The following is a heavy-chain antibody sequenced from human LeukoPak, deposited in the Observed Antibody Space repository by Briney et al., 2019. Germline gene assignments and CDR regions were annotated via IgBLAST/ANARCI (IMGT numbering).Heavy chain of an antibody. J-gene: IGHJ3*02. CDR2: IYHSGST. CDR3: ARLRGSWDWAFDI. Sequence: PSETLSLTCAVSGYSISSGYYWGGSRQPPGEGVGGIGSIYHSGSTYSNPSLKSRVTISVDTSKNQFSLKLSSVTAADTAVYYCARLRGSWDWAFDIWGQGTMVTVSS. D-gene: IGHD3/OR15-3a*01. CDR1: GYSISSGYY. V-gene: IGHV4-38-2*01.